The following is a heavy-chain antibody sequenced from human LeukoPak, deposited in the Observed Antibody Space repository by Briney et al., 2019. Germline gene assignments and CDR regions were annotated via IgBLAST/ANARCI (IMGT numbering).Heavy chain of an antibody. CDR2: IYYSGST. CDR1: GGSINNYY. J-gene: IGHJ4*02. D-gene: IGHD3/OR15-3a*01. Sequence: SEILSLTCTVSGGSINNYYWSWIRQPPGKGRELIGYIYYSGSTNYNPSLKSRVTMSVDTSKNQFSLKVNFVTAADTAVYYCARRTGYYDGFDYWGEGTLVSVSS. CDR3: ARRTGYYDGFDY. V-gene: IGHV4-59*01.